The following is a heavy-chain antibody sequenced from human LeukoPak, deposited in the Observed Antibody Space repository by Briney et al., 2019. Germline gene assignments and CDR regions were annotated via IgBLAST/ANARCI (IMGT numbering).Heavy chain of an antibody. CDR1: GYTFTRYY. D-gene: IGHD4-17*01. CDR2: INPNSGGT. J-gene: IGHJ4*02. V-gene: IGHV1-2*06. Sequence: ASVKVSCKASGYTFTRYYMHWVRQAPGQGLEWMGRINPNSGGTNHAQKFQGRVTMTRDTSISTAYMELSRLRSDDTAVYYCASTQGDYGDYFDYWGQGTLVTVSS. CDR3: ASTQGDYGDYFDY.